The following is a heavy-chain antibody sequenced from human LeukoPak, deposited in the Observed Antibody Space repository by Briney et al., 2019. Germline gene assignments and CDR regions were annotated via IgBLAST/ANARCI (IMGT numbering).Heavy chain of an antibody. D-gene: IGHD6-13*01. J-gene: IGHJ4*02. V-gene: IGHV3-66*01. Sequence: GSLRLSRAASGFTVSSIYMSWVRQAPGKGLEWVSLIYSGGSTYYADSVKGRFTISRDNSKNTLYLQMNSLRAEDTAVYYCASPSPGIAAAGILFDYWGQGTLVTVSS. CDR3: ASPSPGIAAAGILFDY. CDR2: IYSGGST. CDR1: GFTVSSIY.